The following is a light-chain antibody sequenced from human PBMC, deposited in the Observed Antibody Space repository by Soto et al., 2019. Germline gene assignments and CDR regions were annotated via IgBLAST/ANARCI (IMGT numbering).Light chain of an antibody. CDR1: KLGDKN. Sequence: SYELTQPPSVSVSPGQTASITCSGDKLGDKNVCWYQQKPGQSPVLVIYKDNKRPSGIPERFSGSNSGNTATLTISGTQAMDEADYYCQAWDSSAVVFGGGTKLTVL. J-gene: IGLJ2*01. V-gene: IGLV3-1*01. CDR3: QAWDSSAVV. CDR2: KDN.